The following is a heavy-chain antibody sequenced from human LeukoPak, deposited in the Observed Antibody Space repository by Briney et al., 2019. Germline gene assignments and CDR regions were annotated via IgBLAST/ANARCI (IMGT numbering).Heavy chain of an antibody. CDR2: INSDGSST. V-gene: IGHV3-74*01. CDR1: GFTFSSYW. J-gene: IGHJ3*02. D-gene: IGHD3-22*01. CDR3: ARVQVYYYDSSGYPILLFDAFDI. Sequence: GGSLRLSCAASGFTFSSYWMHWVRQAPGKGLVWVSRINSDGSSTSYADSVKGRFTISRDNAKNTLYLQMNSLRAEDTAVYYCARVQVYYYDSSGYPILLFDAFDIWGQGTMVTVSS.